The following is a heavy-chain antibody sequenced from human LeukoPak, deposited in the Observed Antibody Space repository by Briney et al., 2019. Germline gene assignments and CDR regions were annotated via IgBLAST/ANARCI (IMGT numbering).Heavy chain of an antibody. J-gene: IGHJ6*02. CDR1: GGTFSSYA. CDR2: IIPIFGIA. Sequence: SVKVSCKASGGTFSSYAISWVRQAPGQGLEWMGRIIPIFGIANYAQKFQGRVTITADKSTSTAYMELSSLRSEDTAVYYCARTDYYGSGSYDYYGVDVWGQGTTVTVSS. CDR3: ARTDYYGSGSYDYYGVDV. D-gene: IGHD3-10*01. V-gene: IGHV1-69*04.